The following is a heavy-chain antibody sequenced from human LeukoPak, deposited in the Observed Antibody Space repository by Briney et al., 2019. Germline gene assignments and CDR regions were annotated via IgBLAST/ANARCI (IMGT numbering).Heavy chain of an antibody. CDR3: TRGAGWLIDD. Sequence: SETLSLTCTVSDDSISDYYRGWIRQTPGKGLEWIGYFYNSGRSTYNPSLKSRVSISVDTSKNQFSLRLNSVILADTAVYYCTRGAGWLIDDWGQGILVTVSS. J-gene: IGHJ4*02. D-gene: IGHD3-16*01. CDR2: FYNSGRS. V-gene: IGHV4-59*01. CDR1: DDSISDYY.